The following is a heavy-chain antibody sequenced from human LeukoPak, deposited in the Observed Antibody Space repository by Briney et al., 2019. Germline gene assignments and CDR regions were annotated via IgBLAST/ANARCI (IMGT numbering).Heavy chain of an antibody. Sequence: SVKVSCKASGGTFSSYAISWVRQAPGQGLEWMGGIIPIFGTANYAQKFQGRVTITADESTSTAYMELSSLRSEDTAVYYCARDWSSGGYFDYWGQGTLVTVSS. V-gene: IGHV1-69*13. J-gene: IGHJ4*02. CDR1: GGTFSSYA. CDR2: IIPIFGTA. D-gene: IGHD3-10*01. CDR3: ARDWSSGGYFDY.